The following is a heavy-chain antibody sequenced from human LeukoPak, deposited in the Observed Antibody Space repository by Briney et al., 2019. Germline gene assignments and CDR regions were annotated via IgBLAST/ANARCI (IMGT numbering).Heavy chain of an antibody. CDR3: ARAVYSSGWYGGSYYYGMDV. Sequence: GGSLRLSCAASGFTFSSYAMSWVRQAPGKGLEWVSSISSSSSYIYYADSVKGRFTISRDNAKNSLYLQMNSLRAEDTAVYYCARAVYSSGWYGGSYYYGMDVWGQGTTVTVSS. V-gene: IGHV3-21*01. CDR1: GFTFSSYA. J-gene: IGHJ6*02. D-gene: IGHD6-19*01. CDR2: ISSSSSYI.